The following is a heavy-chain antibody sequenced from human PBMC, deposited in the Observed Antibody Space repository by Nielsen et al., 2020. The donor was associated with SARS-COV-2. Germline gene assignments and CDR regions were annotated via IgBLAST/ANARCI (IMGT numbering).Heavy chain of an antibody. CDR3: ARDRNAFDI. CDR1: EFTFSIYG. CDR2: ISYDGNNK. V-gene: IGHV3-30*03. Sequence: GESLKISCAASEFTFSIYGMHWVRQAPGRGLEWLAVISYDGNNKYYAGSVKDRFTISRDNSKNTMYLQMNSLRAEYTAVYYCARDRNAFDILGQGTMV. J-gene: IGHJ3*02.